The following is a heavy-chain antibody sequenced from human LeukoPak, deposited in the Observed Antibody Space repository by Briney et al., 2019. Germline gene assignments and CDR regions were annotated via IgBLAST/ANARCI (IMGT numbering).Heavy chain of an antibody. CDR3: AGEAEAFDI. J-gene: IGHJ3*02. CDR1: GFTFSRYA. CDR2: ISYDGSNE. V-gene: IGHV3-30-3*01. Sequence: GGSLRLSCAASGFTFSRYAMHWVRQAPGKGLEWVAVISYDGSNEYYADSVKGRFTISRDNSKNTLYLQMNSLRPEDTAVYYCAGEAEAFDIWGQGTMVTVSS.